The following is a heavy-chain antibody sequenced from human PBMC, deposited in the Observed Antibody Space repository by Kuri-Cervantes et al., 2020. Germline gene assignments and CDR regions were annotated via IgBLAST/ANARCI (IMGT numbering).Heavy chain of an antibody. V-gene: IGHV3-9*01. CDR2: ISWNSGSI. CDR3: AKDRPIKVEMATMGGAFQH. Sequence: SLKISCLASGININNYAMHWVRQAPGKGLEWVSGISWNSGSIGYADSVKGRFTISRDNAKNSLYLQMNSLRAEDTALYYCAKDRPIKVEMATMGGAFQHWGQGTLVTVSS. D-gene: IGHD5-24*01. J-gene: IGHJ1*01. CDR1: GININNYA.